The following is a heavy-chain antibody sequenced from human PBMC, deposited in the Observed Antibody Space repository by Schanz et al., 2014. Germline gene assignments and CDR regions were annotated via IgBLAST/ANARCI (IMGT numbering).Heavy chain of an antibody. CDR3: ARDGGRDGYNLAFDV. J-gene: IGHJ3*01. CDR1: GFIFNDNN. V-gene: IGHV3-11*05. CDR2: MYINSGST. Sequence: QVQLVESGGGLVKPGGSLRLSCAASGFIFNDNNMNWIRQAPGKGLEWISSMYINSGSTQYADSVKGRFIISRDSSKNTLFLQMNSLRAEDTAVYFCARDGGRDGYNLAFDVWGQGTLVTVSS. D-gene: IGHD5-12*01.